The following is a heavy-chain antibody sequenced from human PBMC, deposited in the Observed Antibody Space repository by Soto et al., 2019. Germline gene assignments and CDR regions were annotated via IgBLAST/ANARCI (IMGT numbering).Heavy chain of an antibody. V-gene: IGHV3-48*01. CDR3: ASQDDCYYYMDV. J-gene: IGHJ6*03. CDR1: GFTFSSYS. CDR2: ISSSSSTI. Sequence: GGSLRLSCAASGFTFSSYSMNWVRQAPGKGLEWVSYISSSSSTIYYADSVKGRFTISRDNAKNSLYLQMNSLRAEDTAVYYCASQDDCYYYMDVWGKGTTVTVSS.